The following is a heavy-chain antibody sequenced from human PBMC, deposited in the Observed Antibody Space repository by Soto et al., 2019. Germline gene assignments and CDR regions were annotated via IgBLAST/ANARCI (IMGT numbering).Heavy chain of an antibody. V-gene: IGHV3-23*01. CDR2: ISGSGGST. Sequence: GGSLRLSCAASGFTFSSYAMSWVRQAPGKGLEWVSAISGSGGSTYYADSVKGRFTISRDNSKNTLYLQMNSLRAEDTAVYYCAKDSIVVVPAAMRNYFDYWGQGTLVTVSS. CDR1: GFTFSSYA. J-gene: IGHJ4*02. CDR3: AKDSIVVVPAAMRNYFDY. D-gene: IGHD2-2*01.